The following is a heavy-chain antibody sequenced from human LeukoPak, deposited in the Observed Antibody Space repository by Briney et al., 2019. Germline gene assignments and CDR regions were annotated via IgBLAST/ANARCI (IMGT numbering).Heavy chain of an antibody. CDR2: ISGSGSAT. J-gene: IGHJ4*02. CDR1: GFTFSNYG. D-gene: IGHD2-2*02. V-gene: IGHV3-23*01. Sequence: GGSLRLSCAASGFTFSNYGMSWVRQAPGKGLEWVSTISGSGSATYNAGSVKGRFTTSRDNSNNTLYLQMNSLRAEDTAVYYCAKTEAPAAIRAGTDYWGQGTLVTVSS. CDR3: AKTEAPAAIRAGTDY.